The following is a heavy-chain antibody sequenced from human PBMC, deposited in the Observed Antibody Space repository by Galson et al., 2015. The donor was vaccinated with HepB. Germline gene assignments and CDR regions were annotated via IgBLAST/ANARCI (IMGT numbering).Heavy chain of an antibody. CDR3: AKDSFDYRSGNNDGFDM. Sequence: SLRLSCAASGFSFGSYEMSWVRQAPGKGLEWVSTFSGSSSNTYYADSVKGRFSISRDNSKSILYLQMNSLRAEDTAVYYCAKDSFDYRSGNNDGFDMRGQGTMVTVSS. V-gene: IGHV3-23*01. CDR1: GFSFGSYE. D-gene: IGHD3-10*01. CDR2: FSGSSSNT. J-gene: IGHJ3*02.